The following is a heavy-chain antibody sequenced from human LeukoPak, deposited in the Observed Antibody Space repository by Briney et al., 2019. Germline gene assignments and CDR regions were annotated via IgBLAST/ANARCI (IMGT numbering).Heavy chain of an antibody. Sequence: ASVKVSCKASGFTFTSSAMQWVRQARGQRLEWIGWIVVGSGNTNYAQKFQERVTITRDMSTSTAYMELSSLRSEDTAVYYCAAFRGSYLIWPPAGWFDPWGQGTLVTVSS. CDR1: GFTFTSSA. D-gene: IGHD1-26*01. V-gene: IGHV1-58*02. J-gene: IGHJ5*02. CDR3: AAFRGSYLIWPPAGWFDP. CDR2: IVVGSGNT.